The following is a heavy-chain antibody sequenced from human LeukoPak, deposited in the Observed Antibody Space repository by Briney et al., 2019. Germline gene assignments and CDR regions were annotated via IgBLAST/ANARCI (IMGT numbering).Heavy chain of an antibody. CDR3: ARAVSGRFDY. V-gene: IGHV4-59*08. J-gene: IGHJ4*02. Sequence: PSETLSLTCTVSGGSMSPYHWGWIRQPPGKGLEWTGYIYYSGSTNYNPSLDSRVTISVDTSKNQFSLRLSSVTAADTAIYYCARAVSGRFDYWGQGTLVTVSS. D-gene: IGHD6-19*01. CDR2: IYYSGST. CDR1: GGSMSPYH.